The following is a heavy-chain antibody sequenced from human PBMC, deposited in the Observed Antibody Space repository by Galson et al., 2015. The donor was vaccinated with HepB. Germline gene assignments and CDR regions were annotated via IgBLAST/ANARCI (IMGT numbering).Heavy chain of an antibody. D-gene: IGHD1-26*01. V-gene: IGHV3-74*01. CDR1: GFTFSSYW. J-gene: IGHJ6*02. CDR3: ARDPGATSYGMDV. CDR2: INSDGSST. Sequence: SLRLSCAASGFTFSSYWMHWVRQAPGKGLVWVSRINSDGSSTSYADSVKGRFTISRDNAKNTLYLQMNSLRAEDTAVYYCARDPGATSYGMDVWGQGTTVTVSS.